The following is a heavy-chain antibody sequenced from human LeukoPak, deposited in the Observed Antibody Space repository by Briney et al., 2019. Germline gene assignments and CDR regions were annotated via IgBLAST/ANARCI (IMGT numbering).Heavy chain of an antibody. J-gene: IGHJ4*02. D-gene: IGHD4-17*01. CDR3: AAPWGYGDYEDY. CDR2: IYRGGST. V-gene: IGHV3-53*01. CDR1: GFTVSSIY. Sequence: GGSLRLSCAASGFTVSSIYMSWVRQAPGKGLEWVSIIYRGGSTYYADSVKGRFAVSRDNSKNTLYLQMNSLRAEDTAVYYCAAPWGYGDYEDYWGQGTLVTVSS.